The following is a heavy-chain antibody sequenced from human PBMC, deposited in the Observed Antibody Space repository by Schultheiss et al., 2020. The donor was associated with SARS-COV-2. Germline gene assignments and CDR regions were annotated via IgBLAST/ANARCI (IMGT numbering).Heavy chain of an antibody. V-gene: IGHV1-46*01. CDR3: ARDSGRQLGV. CDR2: INPSVGIT. J-gene: IGHJ6*02. D-gene: IGHD3-10*01. Sequence: GESLKISCKASGYTFSNYYMHWVRQAPGLGLEWMGVINPSVGITAFAQKFQGRVTMTRDTSMSTVYMELSSLRSEDTAVYYCARDSGRQLGVWGQGTKVTVSS. CDR1: GYTFSNYY.